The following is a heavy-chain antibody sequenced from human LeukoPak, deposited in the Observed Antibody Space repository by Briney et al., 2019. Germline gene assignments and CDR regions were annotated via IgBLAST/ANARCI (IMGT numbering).Heavy chain of an antibody. V-gene: IGHV3-23*01. D-gene: IGHD6-19*01. J-gene: IGHJ4*02. Sequence: GGSLRLSCAASGFTFSSYAMSWVRQAPGKGLEWVSAITSGGSAYYADSVKGRFTISRDNSKNTLCLQMNSLRAEDTAVYYCAKPYSSGWHPHFDNWGQGTLVTVSS. CDR3: AKPYSSGWHPHFDN. CDR1: GFTFSSYA. CDR2: ITSGGSA.